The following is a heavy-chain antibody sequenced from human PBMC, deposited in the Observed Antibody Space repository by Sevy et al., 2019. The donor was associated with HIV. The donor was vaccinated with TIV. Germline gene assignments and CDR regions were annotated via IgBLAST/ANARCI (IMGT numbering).Heavy chain of an antibody. CDR2: ISWDGGIT. CDR1: GFSFDDYT. Sequence: GGSLRLSCAASGFSFDDYTMHWVRQAPGKGLEWVSFISWDGGITDYADSVRGRFTISRDNDKDSLSLQMNSLRTEDTALYYCAKVGAATVPVVSATPDYYYFYMDVWGKGTTVTVSS. D-gene: IGHD2-21*01. CDR3: AKVGAATVPVVSATPDYYYFYMDV. V-gene: IGHV3-43*01. J-gene: IGHJ6*03.